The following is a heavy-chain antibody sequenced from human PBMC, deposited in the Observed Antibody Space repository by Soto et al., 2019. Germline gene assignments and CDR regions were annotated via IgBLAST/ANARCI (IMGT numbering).Heavy chain of an antibody. D-gene: IGHD2-21*01. J-gene: IGHJ4*02. Sequence: EVQLVESGGGLVQPGGSLRLSCAASGFTFSGYWMHWVRQAPGKGLVWVSRINNDGSTTGYADSVKGRFTISRDIAKNTLYLQMTSLTAEDTTVWYCASVARGGSGVFVSGRQGTLGTVSS. CDR2: INNDGSTT. V-gene: IGHV3-74*01. CDR1: GFTFSGYW. CDR3: ASVARGGSGVFVS.